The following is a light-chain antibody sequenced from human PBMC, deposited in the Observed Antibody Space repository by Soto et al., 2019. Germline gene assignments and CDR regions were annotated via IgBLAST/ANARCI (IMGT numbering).Light chain of an antibody. CDR3: SSYTNTNTLV. CDR1: TSDVGGYNH. J-gene: IGLJ2*01. CDR2: DVT. Sequence: QPVLTQPASVSGSPGQSITISCTGTTSDVGGYNHVSWYQQHPGKAPKLMIYDVTYRPSGVSNRFSGSKSGNTASLTISGLQAEDEADYYCSSYTNTNTLVFGGGTKLTVL. V-gene: IGLV2-14*01.